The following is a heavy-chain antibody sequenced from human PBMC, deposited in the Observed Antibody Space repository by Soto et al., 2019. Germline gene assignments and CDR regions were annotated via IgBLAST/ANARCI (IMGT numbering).Heavy chain of an antibody. Sequence: SETLSLTYTVSGGFISSSSYYWGWIRQPPGKGLEWIGSIYYSGNTYYNPSLKSRVTISVDTSKNQFSLKLSSVTAADTAVYYCAREGGGYCSGGSCRIDSWGQGTLVTVS. CDR2: IYYSGNT. V-gene: IGHV4-39*02. D-gene: IGHD2-15*01. CDR3: AREGGGYCSGGSCRIDS. J-gene: IGHJ4*02. CDR1: GGFISSSSYY.